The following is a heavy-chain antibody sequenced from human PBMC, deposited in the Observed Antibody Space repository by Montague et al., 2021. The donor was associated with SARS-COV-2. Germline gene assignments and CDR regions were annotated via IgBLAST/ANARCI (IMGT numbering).Heavy chain of an antibody. D-gene: IGHD2-15*01. J-gene: IGHJ4*02. CDR2: INPDGSIT. CDR1: GFTFSNYW. V-gene: IGHV3-74*01. CDR3: VRDKGYHRILDY. Sequence: SLRLSCAASGFTFSNYWMQWVRQVPGKGLLWVSRINPDGSITDYADSVKGRFTMSRDNADNTLYLEMSSLRVEDTALYYCVRDKGYHRILDYWDQGILVTVSS.